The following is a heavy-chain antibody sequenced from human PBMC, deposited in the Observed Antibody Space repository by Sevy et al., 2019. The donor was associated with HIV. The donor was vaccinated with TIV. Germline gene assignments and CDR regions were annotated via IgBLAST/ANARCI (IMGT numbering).Heavy chain of an antibody. CDR1: GFTFSSYA. CDR3: AKGSGYSGYVGY. J-gene: IGHJ4*02. D-gene: IGHD5-12*01. V-gene: IGHV3-23*01. Sequence: GGSLRLSCVASGFTFSSYAMSWVRQAPGKGLEWVSAISGSGGSTYYADSVKGRFTISRDNSKNTLYLQMNSLRAEDTAVYYCAKGSGYSGYVGYWGQGTLVTVSS. CDR2: ISGSGGST.